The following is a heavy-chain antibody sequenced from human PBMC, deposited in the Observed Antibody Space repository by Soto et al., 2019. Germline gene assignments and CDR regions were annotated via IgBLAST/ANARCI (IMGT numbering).Heavy chain of an antibody. Sequence: EVQLVESGGGLVRPGGSLRLSCAASGFTFSYYWMHWVRQAPGKGLVWVSRIHSDGSSTTYADFVKGRFIIPRDNARNTVDLQMTSVRVEDTAVYYCARGDRGAFDLWGQGTVVTVSS. J-gene: IGHJ3*01. V-gene: IGHV3-74*01. CDR3: ARGDRGAFDL. D-gene: IGHD1-26*01. CDR2: IHSDGSST. CDR1: GFTFSYYW.